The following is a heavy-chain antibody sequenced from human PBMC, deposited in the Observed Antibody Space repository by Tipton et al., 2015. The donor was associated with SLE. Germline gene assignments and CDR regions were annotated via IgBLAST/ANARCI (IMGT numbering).Heavy chain of an antibody. D-gene: IGHD3-22*01. Sequence: LRLSCTVSGGSISSYYWSWIRQPPGKGLEWIGYIYSSGSTNYNPSLKSRVTITVDTSKNQFSLKLNSVTAADTALYYCAAYYYDTSGVFDFWGQGTLVTVSS. V-gene: IGHV4-59*01. CDR1: GGSISSYY. J-gene: IGHJ4*02. CDR3: AAYYYDTSGVFDF. CDR2: IYSSGST.